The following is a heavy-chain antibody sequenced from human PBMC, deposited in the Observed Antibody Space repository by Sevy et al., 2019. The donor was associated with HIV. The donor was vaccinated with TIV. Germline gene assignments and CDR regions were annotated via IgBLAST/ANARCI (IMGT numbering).Heavy chain of an antibody. CDR1: GFTFSSYS. J-gene: IGHJ4*02. Sequence: GESLKISCAASGFTFSSYSMNWVRQAPGKGLEWVSSISSSSSYIYYADSVKGRFTISRDNAKNSLYLQMNSLRAEDTAVYYCASRTNPDYWGQGTLVTVSS. V-gene: IGHV3-21*01. D-gene: IGHD1-1*01. CDR2: ISSSSSYI. CDR3: ASRTNPDY.